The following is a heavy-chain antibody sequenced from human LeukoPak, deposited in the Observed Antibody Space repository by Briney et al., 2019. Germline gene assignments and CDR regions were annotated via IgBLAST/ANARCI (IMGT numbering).Heavy chain of an antibody. Sequence: ASVKVSCKASGGTFSSYAISWVRQAPGQGLEWMGRIIPILGIANYAQKFQGRVTITADKSTSTAYMELSSLRSEDTAVYYCARDAVRGVYQRAFDIWGQGTMVTVSS. V-gene: IGHV1-69*04. CDR3: ARDAVRGVYQRAFDI. D-gene: IGHD3-10*01. CDR1: GGTFSSYA. J-gene: IGHJ3*02. CDR2: IIPILGIA.